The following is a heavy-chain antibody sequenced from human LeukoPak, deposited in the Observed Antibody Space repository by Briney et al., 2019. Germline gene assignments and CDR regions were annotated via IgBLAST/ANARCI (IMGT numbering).Heavy chain of an antibody. CDR3: ARDLQRLLYHWFDP. J-gene: IGHJ5*02. CDR1: GYTFTSYG. V-gene: IGHV1-18*01. Sequence: GASMKVSCKASGYTFTSYGISWVRQAPGQGLEWMGWISAYNGNTNYAQKLQGRGTMTTDTSTSTAYMELRSLRSDDTAVYYCARDLQRLLYHWFDPWGQGTLVTVSS. CDR2: ISAYNGNT. D-gene: IGHD3-3*01.